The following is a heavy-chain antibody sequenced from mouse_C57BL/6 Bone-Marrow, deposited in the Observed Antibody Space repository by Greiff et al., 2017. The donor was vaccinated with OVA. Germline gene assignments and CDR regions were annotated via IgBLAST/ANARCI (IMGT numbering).Heavy chain of an antibody. CDR3: ARDPSYYSNPWFAY. CDR2: ISDGGSYT. J-gene: IGHJ3*01. V-gene: IGHV5-4*01. CDR1: GFTFSSYA. Sequence: EVQRVESGGGLVKPGGSLKLSCAASGFTFSSYAMSWVRQTPEKRLEWVATISDGGSYTYYPDNVKGRFTISRDNAKNNLYLQMSHLKSEDTAMYYCARDPSYYSNPWFAYWGQGTLVTVSA. D-gene: IGHD2-5*01.